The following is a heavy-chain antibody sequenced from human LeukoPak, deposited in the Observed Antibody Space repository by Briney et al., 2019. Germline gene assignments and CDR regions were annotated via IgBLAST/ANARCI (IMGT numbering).Heavy chain of an antibody. CDR3: AREGFDWNYGGRWFDP. D-gene: IGHD1-7*01. V-gene: IGHV4-4*07. Sequence: SETLSLTCTVSGGSISSYYWSWIRQLAGKGLEWIGRIYTSGSTNYNPYLKSRVTMSVDTSKNQFSLKLSSVTAADTAVYYCAREGFDWNYGGRWFDPWGQGTLVTVSS. J-gene: IGHJ5*02. CDR2: IYTSGST. CDR1: GGSISSYY.